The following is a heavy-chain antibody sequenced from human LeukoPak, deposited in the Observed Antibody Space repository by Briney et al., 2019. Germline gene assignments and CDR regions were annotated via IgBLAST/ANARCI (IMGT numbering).Heavy chain of an antibody. Sequence: SETLSLTCTVSGGSISSYYWSWIRQPPGQGLEWIGYIYYSGSTNYNPSLKSRVTISVDTSKNQFSLKLSSVTAADTAVYYCARGGTYYYGSGSYPYWGQGTLVTVSS. D-gene: IGHD3-10*01. CDR1: GGSISSYY. V-gene: IGHV4-59*01. CDR2: IYYSGST. CDR3: ARGGTYYYGSGSYPY. J-gene: IGHJ4*02.